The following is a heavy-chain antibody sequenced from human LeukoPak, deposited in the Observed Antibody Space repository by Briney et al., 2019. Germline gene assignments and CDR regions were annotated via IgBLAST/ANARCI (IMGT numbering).Heavy chain of an antibody. D-gene: IGHD2-15*01. Sequence: PGGSLRLSCAASGFTFSSHAMSWVRQAPGKGLERVSAISGSGGSTYYADSVKGRFTISRDNSKNTLYLQMNSLRAEDTAVYYCAKDPGYCSGGSCYTPFDYWGQGTLVTVSS. CDR2: ISGSGGST. V-gene: IGHV3-23*01. J-gene: IGHJ4*02. CDR1: GFTFSSHA. CDR3: AKDPGYCSGGSCYTPFDY.